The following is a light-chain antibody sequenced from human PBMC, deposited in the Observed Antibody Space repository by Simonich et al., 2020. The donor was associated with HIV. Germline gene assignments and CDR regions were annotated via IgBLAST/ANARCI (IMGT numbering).Light chain of an antibody. CDR1: QSVSSSY. Sequence: EIVLTQSPGTLSLSPGERATLSCRASQSVSSSYLAWYQQKPGQAPRLLIYDASNRATGIPARFSGSGSGTDFTLTISSLEPEDFAVYYCQQYGSSPGGTFGQGTKVEIK. J-gene: IGKJ1*01. CDR2: DAS. CDR3: QQYGSSPGGT. V-gene: IGKV3-20*01.